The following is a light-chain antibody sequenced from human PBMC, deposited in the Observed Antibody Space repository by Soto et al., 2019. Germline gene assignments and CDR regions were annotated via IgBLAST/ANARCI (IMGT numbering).Light chain of an antibody. CDR3: QQYNNGPQT. CDR2: GVS. V-gene: IGKV3-15*01. Sequence: ERVMTQSPVTLSVSPGESVTLSCRASQSVGTNLAWYQQKPGQAPSLLIYGVSTRPTGIPTRFIGSGSGRQFTLTISSLQSEDFAAYYCQQYNNGPQTFGQGTKV. CDR1: QSVGTN. J-gene: IGKJ1*01.